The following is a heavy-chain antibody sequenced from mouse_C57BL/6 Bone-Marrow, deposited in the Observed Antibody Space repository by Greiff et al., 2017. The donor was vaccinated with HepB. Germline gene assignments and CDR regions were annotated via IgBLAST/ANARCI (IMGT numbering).Heavy chain of an antibody. CDR1: GFSINSDCY. J-gene: IGHJ4*01. CDR2: TFYSGIT. CDR3: ARARLRPRYYYAMDY. Sequence: EVKLQESGPSLVRPSQTLSLTCTVTGFSINSDCYWIWIRQFPGNKLEYIGYTFYSGITYYNPSLESRTYITCDTSKNQFSLELSSVTTEDTATYYCARARLRPRYYYAMDYWGQGTSVTVSS. V-gene: IGHV3-3*01. D-gene: IGHD2-4*01.